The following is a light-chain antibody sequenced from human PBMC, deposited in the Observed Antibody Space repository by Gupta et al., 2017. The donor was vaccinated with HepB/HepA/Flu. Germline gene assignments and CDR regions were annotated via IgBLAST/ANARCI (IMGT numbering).Light chain of an antibody. V-gene: IGKV3-20*01. CDR1: QSVGSYY. CDR3: QHWRNSPWT. CDR2: GAS. J-gene: IGKJ1*01. Sequence: EIVLTQSPDTLSLSPGERATLSCRASQSVGSYYLAWYQQKPGQAPRLLIYGASSRANGVPDRFSGSGCGTEFTLTIRKWEPDDFAVYYCQHWRNSPWTFGQGTKVEIK.